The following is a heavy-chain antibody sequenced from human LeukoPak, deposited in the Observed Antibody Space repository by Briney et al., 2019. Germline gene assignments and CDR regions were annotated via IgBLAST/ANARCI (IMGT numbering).Heavy chain of an antibody. D-gene: IGHD2-21*02. J-gene: IGHJ3*02. V-gene: IGHV3-23*01. CDR2: ISGSGGST. Sequence: GGSLRLSCAASGFSFNNYWMNWVRQAPGKGLEWVSAISGSGGSTYYADSVKGRFTISRDNSKNTLYLQMNSLRAEDTAVYYCAKDVVVTAPDAFDIWGQGTMVTVSS. CDR3: AKDVVVTAPDAFDI. CDR1: GFSFNNYW.